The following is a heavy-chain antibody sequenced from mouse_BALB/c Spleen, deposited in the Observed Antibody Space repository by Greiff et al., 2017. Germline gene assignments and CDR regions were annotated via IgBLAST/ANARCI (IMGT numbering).Heavy chain of an antibody. CDR3: ARGGLDGYYWYFDV. CDR2: IYPGDGDT. Sequence: VQLQESGAELARPGASVKLSCKASGYTFTSYWMQWVKQRPGQGLEWIGAIYPGDGDTRYTQKFKGKATLTADKSSSTAYMQLSSLASEDSAVYYCARGGLDGYYWYFDVWGAGTTVTVSS. J-gene: IGHJ1*01. CDR1: GYTFTSYW. V-gene: IGHV1-87*01. D-gene: IGHD2-3*01.